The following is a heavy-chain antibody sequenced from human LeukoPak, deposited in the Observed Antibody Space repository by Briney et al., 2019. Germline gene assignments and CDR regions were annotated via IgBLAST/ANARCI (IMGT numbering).Heavy chain of an antibody. D-gene: IGHD6-19*01. CDR1: VLIFSKYW. CDR2: IKPDGSGK. J-gene: IGHJ4*02. V-gene: IGHV3-7*01. Sequence: GGSLRLSCAASVLIFSKYWMTWVRQAPGKGLEWVASIKPDGSGKYYLDSVKGRFTISRDNARDSLYLQMNSLRDDDTSVYFCARDASALYWGRGTLVTVSS. CDR3: ARDASALY.